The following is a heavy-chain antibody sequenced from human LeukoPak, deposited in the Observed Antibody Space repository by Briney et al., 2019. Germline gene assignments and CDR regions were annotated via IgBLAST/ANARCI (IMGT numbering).Heavy chain of an antibody. D-gene: IGHD6-19*01. V-gene: IGHV4-39*01. Sequence: SETLSLTCTVSGGSISSSSYYWGWIRQPPGKGLEWIGSISYSGSTYYSPSLKSRVTISVDTSKNQSSLKLSSVTAADTAVYYCASPHSSGWYGPFDYWGQGTLVTVSS. J-gene: IGHJ4*02. CDR2: ISYSGST. CDR3: ASPHSSGWYGPFDY. CDR1: GGSISSSSYY.